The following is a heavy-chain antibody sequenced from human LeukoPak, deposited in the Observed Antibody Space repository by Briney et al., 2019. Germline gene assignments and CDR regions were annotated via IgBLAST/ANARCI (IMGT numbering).Heavy chain of an antibody. J-gene: IGHJ4*02. CDR2: INPNSGGT. D-gene: IGHD3-22*01. Sequence: ASVKVSCKASGYTFTGYYMHWVRQAPGQGLEWMGWINPNSGGTNYAQKFQGRVTMTRDTSISTAYMELSRLRSDDTAVYYCARESPYYYDSSGFDYWGQGTLVTVSS. CDR3: ARESPYYYDSSGFDY. CDR1: GYTFTGYY. V-gene: IGHV1-2*02.